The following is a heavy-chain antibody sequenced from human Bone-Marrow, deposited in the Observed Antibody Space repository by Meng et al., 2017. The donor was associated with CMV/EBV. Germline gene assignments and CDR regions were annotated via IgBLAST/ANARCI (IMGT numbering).Heavy chain of an antibody. D-gene: IGHD3-22*01. Sequence: GESLKISCEASGIAFSSSGMHWVRQAPGKGLEWVAFIQYDGGDKFYVDSVKGRFTISRDNSKNTMYLQMNSLRTEDRAVYYCARESSGDRIGRFDPWGQGTLVTVSS. J-gene: IGHJ5*02. CDR2: IQYDGGDK. V-gene: IGHV3-30*02. CDR3: ARESSGDRIGRFDP. CDR1: GIAFSSSG.